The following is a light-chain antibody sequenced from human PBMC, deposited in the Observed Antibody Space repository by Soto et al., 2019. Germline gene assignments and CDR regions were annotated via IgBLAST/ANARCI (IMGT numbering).Light chain of an antibody. CDR2: GAS. CDR1: QSVSTN. Sequence: EIVMTHSPATLSVSPGERATLSCRASQSVSTNLVWYQQKPGQAPRLLIYGASTRATGVPGRFSGTGSGTDFTLNISSLQSEDSAVYYCQQYNHWWTVGQGPKVDIK. V-gene: IGKV3-15*01. CDR3: QQYNHWWT. J-gene: IGKJ1*01.